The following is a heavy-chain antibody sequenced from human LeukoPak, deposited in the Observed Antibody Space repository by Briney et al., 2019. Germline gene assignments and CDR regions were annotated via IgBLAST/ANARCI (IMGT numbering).Heavy chain of an antibody. D-gene: IGHD3-10*01. CDR3: ARDRVLPWFGEDGN. V-gene: IGHV3-7*05. CDR1: GFTLRSYW. Sequence: PGGSLRLSCAASGFTLRSYWMSWVRQAPGRGLEWVANIKQDGSEKYYVDSVKGRFTNSRDNAKNSLYLQMNSLRAEDTAVYYCARDRVLPWFGEDGNWGQGALVTVSS. J-gene: IGHJ4*02. CDR2: IKQDGSEK.